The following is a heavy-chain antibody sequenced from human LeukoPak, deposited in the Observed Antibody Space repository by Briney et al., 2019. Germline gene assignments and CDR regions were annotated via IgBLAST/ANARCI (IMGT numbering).Heavy chain of an antibody. V-gene: IGHV1-46*01. Sequence: ASVKVSCKASGYTFPSYFMHWVRQAPGQGLEWMGIINPTGGSTTYAQKFQGRVTMTRDTSTSTVYMELSSLRSEDTAVYYCARDMFDYWGQGTLVTVSS. CDR2: INPTGGST. J-gene: IGHJ4*02. CDR1: GYTFPSYF. CDR3: ARDMFDY.